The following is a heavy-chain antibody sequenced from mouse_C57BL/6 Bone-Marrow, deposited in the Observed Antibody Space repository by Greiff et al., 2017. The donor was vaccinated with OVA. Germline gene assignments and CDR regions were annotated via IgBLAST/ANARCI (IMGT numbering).Heavy chain of an antibody. CDR3: AREGYYGSFDY. Sequence: VKLQESGAELVKPGASVKISCKASGYAFSSYWMNWVKQRPGKGLEWIGQIYPGDGDTNYNGKFKGKATLTADKSSSTDYMQLSSLTSEDSAVYFCAREGYYGSFDYWGQGTTLTVSS. D-gene: IGHD1-1*01. CDR1: GYAFSSYW. J-gene: IGHJ2*01. CDR2: IYPGDGDT. V-gene: IGHV1-80*01.